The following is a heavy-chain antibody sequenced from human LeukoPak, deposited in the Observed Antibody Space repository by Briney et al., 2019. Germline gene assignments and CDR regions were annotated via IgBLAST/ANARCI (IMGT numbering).Heavy chain of an antibody. Sequence: SETLSLTCTVSGGSISSYYWSWIRQPPGKGLEWIGYIYYSGSTNYNPSLKSRVTISVDTSKNQLSLKLSSVTAADTAVYYCARDPYGDYGYDAFDIWGQGTMVTVSS. CDR1: GGSISSYY. D-gene: IGHD4-17*01. CDR3: ARDPYGDYGYDAFDI. J-gene: IGHJ3*02. V-gene: IGHV4-59*01. CDR2: IYYSGST.